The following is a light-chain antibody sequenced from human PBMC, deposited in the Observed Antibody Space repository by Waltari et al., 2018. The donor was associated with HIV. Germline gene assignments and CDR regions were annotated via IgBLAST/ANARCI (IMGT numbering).Light chain of an antibody. V-gene: IGLV1-47*01. CDR1: DSNLGSHQ. CDR3: GAWDDNLRGV. CDR2: KNN. J-gene: IGLJ2*01. Sequence: QAVLTQTPSASASPGQKITISCSGSDSNLGSHQFYWYHQFPGRAPKLLLYKNNQRSSGVPDRFSGSKSGTSASLTISGLRSEDEGTYFCGAWDDNLRGVFGGGTRVTVL.